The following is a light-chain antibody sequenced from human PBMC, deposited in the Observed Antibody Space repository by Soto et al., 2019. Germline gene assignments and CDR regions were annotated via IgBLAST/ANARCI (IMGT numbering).Light chain of an antibody. CDR3: QQSYSPPLT. J-gene: IGKJ4*01. Sequence: IHRTQSPSSLSATVADRVTIFCRASQSVTTYVKCYQRGPGKAPEPLVYSASTLHSGVPSRFSGSGSGTDYTLTIPSLQPEDSATYFCQQSYSPPLTYGGGAKVDIK. CDR2: SAS. CDR1: QSVTTY. V-gene: IGKV1-39*01.